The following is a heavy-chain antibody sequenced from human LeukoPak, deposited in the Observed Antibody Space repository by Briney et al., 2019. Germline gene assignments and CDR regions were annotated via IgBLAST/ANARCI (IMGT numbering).Heavy chain of an antibody. CDR2: IRSISSTI. J-gene: IGHJ4*02. Sequence: GGSLRLSCAASGFTFNSYSMNWVPQAPGKGLEWVSYIRSISSTIYYADSVKGRFTISRDNAKNSLYLQMNSLRAEDTAVYYCARDTGSTSSYGSDYWGQGTLVTVSS. D-gene: IGHD2-2*01. CDR3: ARDTGSTSSYGSDY. CDR1: GFTFNSYS. V-gene: IGHV3-48*01.